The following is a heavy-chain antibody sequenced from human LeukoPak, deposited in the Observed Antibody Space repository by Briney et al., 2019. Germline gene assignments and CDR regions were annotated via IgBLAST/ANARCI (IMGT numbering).Heavy chain of an antibody. CDR1: DDPINSGVYY. CDR2: IYTSGTTT. Sequence: SQTLSLTCTVSDDPINSGVYYWNWIRQPAGKGVEWIGHIYTSGTTTNSNHSLKSRVAISLDPSKNHFSLKLSSVTAADTAVYYCARAKKRSGRSRNFYLDVWGKGTTVTVSS. CDR3: ARAKKRSGRSRNFYLDV. V-gene: IGHV4-61*09. J-gene: IGHJ6*03. D-gene: IGHD1-26*01.